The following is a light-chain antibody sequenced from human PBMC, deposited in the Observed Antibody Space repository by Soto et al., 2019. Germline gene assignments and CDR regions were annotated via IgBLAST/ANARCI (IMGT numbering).Light chain of an antibody. J-gene: IGKJ2*01. CDR3: QQSSFTGYT. CDR1: QNIRAS. CDR2: AAS. V-gene: IGKV1-39*01. Sequence: DIQMTQSPSSLSASVGDRVTITCRASQNIRASLNWYQQRPGKAPQLLIYAASSLQSGVSSRFSGSGSGTNFTLTVRSLQPEDFAIYYCQQSSFTGYTFGQGTKLDMK.